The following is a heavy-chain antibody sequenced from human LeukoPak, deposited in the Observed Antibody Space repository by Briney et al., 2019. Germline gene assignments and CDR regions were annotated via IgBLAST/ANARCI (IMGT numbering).Heavy chain of an antibody. CDR1: GFTFSSYS. V-gene: IGHV3-48*01. J-gene: IGHJ5*02. D-gene: IGHD3-3*01. CDR3: ARDRSGDDGFWSGYYTNYFDP. CDR2: IGSSSSTI. Sequence: GSLRLSCAASGFTFSSYSMNWVRQAPGKGLEWVSYIGSSSSTIYYGDSVKGRFTISRDNAKNSLYLQMNSLRVEDTAVYYCARDRSGDDGFWSGYYTNYFDPWGQGTLVTVSS.